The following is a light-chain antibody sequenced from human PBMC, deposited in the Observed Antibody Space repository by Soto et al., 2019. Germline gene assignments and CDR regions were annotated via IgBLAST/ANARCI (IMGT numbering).Light chain of an antibody. J-gene: IGLJ1*01. CDR3: SSYTSSSTYV. V-gene: IGLV2-14*01. Sequence: QSALTQPASVSASPGQSITISCTGTSSDVGGHIFVAWYQQHPDKAPKIILYEVSNRPPGVSNRFSGSKSGNTAFLTISGLQAEDEADYYCSSYTSSSTYVFGTGTRSPS. CDR2: EVS. CDR1: SSDVGGHIF.